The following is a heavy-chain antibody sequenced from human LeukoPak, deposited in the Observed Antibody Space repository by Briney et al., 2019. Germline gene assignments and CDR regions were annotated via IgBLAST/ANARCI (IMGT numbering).Heavy chain of an antibody. V-gene: IGHV3-23*01. CDR1: GFTFSSYA. J-gene: IGHJ4*02. D-gene: IGHD4-23*01. CDR3: AKNYGGNDY. Sequence: GGSLRLSCAASGFTFSSYAMSWVRQAPGKGLEWVSGVSGSSGSTYYADSVKGRFTISRDNSKSTLFLQMNSLRAEDTAVYYCAKNYGGNDYWGQGTLVTVSS. CDR2: VSGSSGST.